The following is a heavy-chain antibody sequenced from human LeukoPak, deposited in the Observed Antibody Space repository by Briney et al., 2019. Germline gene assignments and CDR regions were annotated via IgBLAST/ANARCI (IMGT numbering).Heavy chain of an antibody. D-gene: IGHD3-22*01. CDR3: AKGTYYYDSSGYREVDDALNI. Sequence: PGGSLRLSCAASGFTFSSYAMNWVRQAPGKGLEWVSAISGSGSSTFYADSVKGRFTISRDNSKNTLYLQMNSLRAEDTAVYYCAKGTYYYDSSGYREVDDALNIWGQGTMVTVSS. CDR1: GFTFSSYA. V-gene: IGHV3-23*01. J-gene: IGHJ3*02. CDR2: ISGSGSST.